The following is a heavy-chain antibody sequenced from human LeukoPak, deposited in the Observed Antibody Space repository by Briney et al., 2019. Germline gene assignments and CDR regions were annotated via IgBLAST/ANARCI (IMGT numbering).Heavy chain of an antibody. V-gene: IGHV3-30*02. J-gene: IGHJ6*03. CDR1: GFTFSTYG. Sequence: PGGSLRLSCAASGFTFSTYGMHWVRQAPGKGLEWVAFVRYDGSKKYYTNSVKGRFTISRDNAKNSVYLHMNSLRAEDTALYYCARLSAYYYGSYFHYYMDVWGKGTTVTVSS. CDR2: VRYDGSKK. CDR3: ARLSAYYYGSYFHYYMDV. D-gene: IGHD3-10*01.